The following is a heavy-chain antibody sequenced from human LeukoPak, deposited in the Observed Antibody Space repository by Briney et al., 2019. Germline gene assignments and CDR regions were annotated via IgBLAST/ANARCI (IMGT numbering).Heavy chain of an antibody. D-gene: IGHD1-26*01. V-gene: IGHV3-21*04. CDR3: AKDFRFFGSGTPGGRFDY. CDR2: ISSSSSYI. J-gene: IGHJ4*02. CDR1: GITVSTNY. Sequence: GGSLRLSCAASGITVSTNYMNWVRQAPGKGLEWVSSISSSSSYIYYADSVKGRFTISRDNAKNSLYLQMNSLRAEDTAVYYCAKDFRFFGSGTPGGRFDYWGQGTLVTVSS.